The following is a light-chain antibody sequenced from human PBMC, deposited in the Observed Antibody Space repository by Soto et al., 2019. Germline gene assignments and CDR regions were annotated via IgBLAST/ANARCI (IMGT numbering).Light chain of an antibody. CDR3: HQYSNYCPK. CDR1: HSVSST. V-gene: IGKV3-15*01. J-gene: IGKJ1*01. Sequence: TKSPFTLSLCPGDRATLHCGASHSVSSTLAWYQQKPGQAPRLLIHGASTRATGVPARFSGSGSGTEFTLTISSLQSEDFAAYYCHQYSNYCPKFGQGTKVDIK. CDR2: GAS.